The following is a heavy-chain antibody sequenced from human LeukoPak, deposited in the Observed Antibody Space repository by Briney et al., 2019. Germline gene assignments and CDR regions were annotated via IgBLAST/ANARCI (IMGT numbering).Heavy chain of an antibody. CDR3: ARDRDSSGPYYFDY. CDR2: ISAYNGKT. Sequence: ASVKVSCKASGYTFTSYGISWVRQAPGQGLEWMGWISAYNGKTNYAQKLQGRVTMTTDTSTSTAYMELRSLRSDDTAVYYCARDRDSSGPYYFDYWGQGTLVTVSS. CDR1: GYTFTSYG. V-gene: IGHV1-18*01. J-gene: IGHJ4*02. D-gene: IGHD3-22*01.